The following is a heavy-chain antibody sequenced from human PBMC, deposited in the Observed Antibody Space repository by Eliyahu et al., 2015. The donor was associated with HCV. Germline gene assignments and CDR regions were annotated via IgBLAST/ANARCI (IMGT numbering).Heavy chain of an antibody. D-gene: IGHD3-22*01. J-gene: IGHJ6*02. V-gene: IGHV3-21*01. CDR3: ARDGVITSDYYYYGMDV. CDR2: ISSSSSQI. Sequence: VSSISSSSSQIYYADSVKGRFTISRDNAKKSLYLQMNSLRAEDTAVYYCARDGVITSDYYYYGMDVWGQGTTVTVSS.